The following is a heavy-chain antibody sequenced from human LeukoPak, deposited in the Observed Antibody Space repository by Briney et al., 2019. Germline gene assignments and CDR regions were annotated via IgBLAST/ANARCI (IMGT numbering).Heavy chain of an antibody. CDR2: ISAYNGNT. CDR1: GYTFTTYG. CDR3: ARDDNYGIFVNVDY. J-gene: IGHJ4*02. Sequence: ASVKVSCKTSGYTFTTYGISWVRQAPGQGLEWMGWISAYNGNTMYAQKLQGRVTLTTDTSTSTAYMELSSLRSDDTAVYYCARDDNYGIFVNVDYWGQGTLVTVSS. V-gene: IGHV1-18*01. D-gene: IGHD4-11*01.